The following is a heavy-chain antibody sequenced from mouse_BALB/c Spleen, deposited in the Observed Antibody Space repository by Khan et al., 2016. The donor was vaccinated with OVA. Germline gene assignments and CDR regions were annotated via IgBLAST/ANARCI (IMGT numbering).Heavy chain of an antibody. CDR1: GYSITSDYA. V-gene: IGHV3-2*02. Sequence: EVQLQESGPGLVKPSQSLSLTCTVTGYSITSDYAWNWIRQFPGNKLEWMGYISYSGRTSYNPSLKSRISITRDTSKNQFFLQLNSVTTEDTATYYGAGSGTMTTVVATVFDYWCQGTTLTVSS. J-gene: IGHJ2*01. CDR3: AGSGTMTTVVATVFDY. D-gene: IGHD1-1*01. CDR2: ISYSGRT.